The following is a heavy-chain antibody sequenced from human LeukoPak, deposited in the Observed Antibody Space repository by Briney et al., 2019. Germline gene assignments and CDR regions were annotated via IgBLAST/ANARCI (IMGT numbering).Heavy chain of an antibody. V-gene: IGHV3-21*01. CDR2: ISSSSSYI. CDR3: ARADQQYYFGY. D-gene: IGHD4-11*01. J-gene: IGHJ4*02. CDR1: GFTFSSYS. Sequence: GGSLRLSCAASGFTFSSYSMNWVRQAPGKGLEWVSSISSSSSYIYYADSVKGRFTISRDNAKNSLYLQMNSLRAEDTAVYYCARADQQYYFGYWGQGTLVTVSS.